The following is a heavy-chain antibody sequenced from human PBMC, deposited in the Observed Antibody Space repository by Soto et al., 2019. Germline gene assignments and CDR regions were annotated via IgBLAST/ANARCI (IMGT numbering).Heavy chain of an antibody. CDR3: ARDEASSGRFDY. CDR1: GGSISSGGYY. Sequence: KPSETLSLTCTVSGGSISSGGYYWSWIRQHPGKGLEWIGYIYYSGSTYYNPSLKSRVTISVDTSKNQFSLKLSSVTAADTAVYYCARDEASSGRFDYWGQGTLVTVSS. V-gene: IGHV4-31*02. CDR2: IYYSGST. J-gene: IGHJ4*02. D-gene: IGHD6-19*01.